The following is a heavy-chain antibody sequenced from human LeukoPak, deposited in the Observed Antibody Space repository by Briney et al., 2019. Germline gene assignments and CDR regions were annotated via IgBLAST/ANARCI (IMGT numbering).Heavy chain of an antibody. CDR3: ATGGRSGVAFES. D-gene: IGHD2-15*01. Sequence: GGSLRLSCTASGFIASSNYMSWVRQAPGKGLEWVSLIYSGGSTYYADSVMGRSTISRDKSNDTLYLQMNSLRAEDTAVYYCATGGRSGVAFESWGQGTLVTVSS. V-gene: IGHV3-53*01. CDR2: IYSGGST. CDR1: GFIASSNY. J-gene: IGHJ4*02.